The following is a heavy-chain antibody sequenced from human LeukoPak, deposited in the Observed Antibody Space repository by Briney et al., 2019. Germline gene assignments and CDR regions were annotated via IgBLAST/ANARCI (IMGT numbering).Heavy chain of an antibody. CDR2: MNPNSGNT. CDR3: AKKTYYYDSSASPRGWFGP. D-gene: IGHD3-22*01. CDR1: GYTFTSYD. Sequence: ASVKVSCKASGYTFTSYDINWVRQATGQGLEWMGWMNPNSGNTGYAQKFQGRVTMTRNTSISTAYMELSSLRSEDTAVYYCAKKTYYYDSSASPRGWFGPWGQGTLVTVSS. V-gene: IGHV1-8*01. J-gene: IGHJ5*02.